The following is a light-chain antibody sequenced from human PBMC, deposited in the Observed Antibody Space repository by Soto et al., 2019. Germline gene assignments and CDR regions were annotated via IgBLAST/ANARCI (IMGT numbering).Light chain of an antibody. V-gene: IGKV3D-15*01. J-gene: IGKJ5*01. CDR1: QSVSSKF. CDR3: QQYNNWPPIT. CDR2: AAS. Sequence: EIVFTQSPGTLSLSPGERAALSCRASQSVSSKFLAWYQQKPGQAPRLLIYAASNRATGIPDRFSGSGSGTEFILTISSLQSEDFGVYYCQQYNNWPPITFGQGTRLEIK.